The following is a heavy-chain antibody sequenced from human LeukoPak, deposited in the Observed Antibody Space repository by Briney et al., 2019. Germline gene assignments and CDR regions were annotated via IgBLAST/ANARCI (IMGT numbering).Heavy chain of an antibody. V-gene: IGHV4-34*01. CDR3: EIGDFWSGPGSHNWFDP. D-gene: IGHD3-3*01. Sequence: KPSETLSLTCAVYGGSFSGYYWSWIRQPPGKGLEWIGEINHSGSTNYNPSLKSRVTISVDTSKNQFSLKLSSVTAADTAVYYCEIGDFWSGPGSHNWFDPWGQGTLVTVSS. J-gene: IGHJ5*02. CDR2: INHSGST. CDR1: GGSFSGYY.